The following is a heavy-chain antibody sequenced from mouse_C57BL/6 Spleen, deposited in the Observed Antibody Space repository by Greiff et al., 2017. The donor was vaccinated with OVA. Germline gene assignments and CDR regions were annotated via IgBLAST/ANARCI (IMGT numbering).Heavy chain of an antibody. CDR3: ARDYSNSYARDY. CDR2: ISNGGGST. CDR1: GFTFSDYY. J-gene: IGHJ4*01. Sequence: EVKLMESGGGLVQPGGSLKLSCAASGFTFSDYYMYWVRQTPEKRLEWVAYISNGGGSTYYPDTVKGRFTISRDNAKNTLYLQMSRLKSEDTAMYYCARDYSNSYARDYWGQGTSVTVSS. D-gene: IGHD2-5*01. V-gene: IGHV5-12*01.